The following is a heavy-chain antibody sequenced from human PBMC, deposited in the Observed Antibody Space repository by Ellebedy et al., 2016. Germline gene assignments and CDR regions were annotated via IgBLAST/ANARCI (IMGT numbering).Heavy chain of an antibody. Sequence: SETLSLTCAVSGDSIRNYYWNWIRQPPGKGLEWIGYMHHSGNTNYNPSLKTRVTTSIDTSKNQFSLKLSSVTAADTAVYYCARWGLGSIRAFDIWGQGTMVTVSS. CDR2: MHHSGNT. CDR1: GDSIRNYY. V-gene: IGHV4-59*01. CDR3: ARWGLGSIRAFDI. D-gene: IGHD7-27*01. J-gene: IGHJ3*02.